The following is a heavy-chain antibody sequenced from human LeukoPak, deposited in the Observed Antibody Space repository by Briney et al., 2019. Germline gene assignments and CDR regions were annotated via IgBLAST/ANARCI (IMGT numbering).Heavy chain of an antibody. V-gene: IGHV4-30-2*01. Sequence: PSQTLSLTCTVSGGSISSGGYYWSWIRQPPGKGLEWIGYIYHSGSTYYNPSLKSRVTISVDRSKNQFSLKLSSVTAADTAVYYCAKVMPPGRIRFYSYYMDVWGKGTTVTVS. CDR3: AKVMPPGRIRFYSYYMDV. D-gene: IGHD2-15*01. CDR1: GGSISSGGYY. CDR2: IYHSGST. J-gene: IGHJ6*03.